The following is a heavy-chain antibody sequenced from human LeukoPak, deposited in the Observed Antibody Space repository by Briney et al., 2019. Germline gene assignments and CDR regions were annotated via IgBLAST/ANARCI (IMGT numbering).Heavy chain of an antibody. CDR3: AVSSGYYYSRFDY. J-gene: IGHJ4*02. CDR2: ISYNGSNK. CDR1: GFTFRSYG. Sequence: PGGSLRLSGAASGFTFRSYGMHWVRQAPGKGLEWVAVISYNGSNKYYADSVKGRFTISRDNSKSTLYLQMNSLRAEDTAVYYCAVSSGYYYSRFDYWGQGTLVTVSS. V-gene: IGHV3-30*03. D-gene: IGHD3-22*01.